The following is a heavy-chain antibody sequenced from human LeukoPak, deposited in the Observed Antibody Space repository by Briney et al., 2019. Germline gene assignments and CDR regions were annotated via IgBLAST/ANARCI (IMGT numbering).Heavy chain of an antibody. Sequence: SETLSLTCTVSGGSISSYYWSWIRQPAGKGLEWIGRIHTSVNTNYNPSLESRVTISVDTSKNQFSLKLSSVTAADTAVYYCARGGGLNWFDPWGQGTLVTVSS. CDR3: ARGGGLNWFDP. V-gene: IGHV4-4*07. D-gene: IGHD2-15*01. CDR2: IHTSVNT. CDR1: GGSISSYY. J-gene: IGHJ5*02.